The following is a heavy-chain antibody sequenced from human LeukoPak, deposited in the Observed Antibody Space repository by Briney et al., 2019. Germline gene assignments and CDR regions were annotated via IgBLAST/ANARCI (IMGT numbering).Heavy chain of an antibody. D-gene: IGHD5-18*01. CDR1: GGSFSGYY. CDR3: ARSRSWIQLWYDY. V-gene: IGHV4-34*01. Sequence: SSETLSLTCAVYGGSFSGYYWSWIRQPPGKGLEWIGEINHSGSTNYNPSLKSRVTISVDTSKNQFSLKLSSVTAADTAVYYCARSRSWIQLWYDYWGQGTLVTVSS. J-gene: IGHJ4*02. CDR2: INHSGST.